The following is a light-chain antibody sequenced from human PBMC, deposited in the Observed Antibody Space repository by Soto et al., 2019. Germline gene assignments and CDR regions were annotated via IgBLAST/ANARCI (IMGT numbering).Light chain of an antibody. CDR1: QGIRNF. CDR3: QKYSSVPV. J-gene: IGKJ3*01. CDR2: AAS. Sequence: DIQMTQSPTSLSASVGDRVTITCRASQGIRNFVAWYQQKPGKAPKLLIYAASTLQSGVPARFSGSGSGTDFTLTINILQPEDVATYPCQKYSSVPVVGPGIKVAIK. V-gene: IGKV1-27*01.